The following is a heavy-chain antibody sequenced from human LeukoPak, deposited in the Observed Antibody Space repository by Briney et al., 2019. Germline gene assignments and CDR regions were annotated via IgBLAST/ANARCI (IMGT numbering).Heavy chain of an antibody. D-gene: IGHD6-6*01. J-gene: IGHJ4*02. Sequence: SVKVSCKASGGTFSSYAINWVRQAPGQGLEWMGKIIPMFGTAYYAQEFQGRVTITADKSTSTAYMELSSLKSEDTALYYCARLITARPPYYFDCWGQGTLVTVSS. V-gene: IGHV1-69*06. CDR2: IIPMFGTA. CDR1: GGTFSSYA. CDR3: ARLITARPPYYFDC.